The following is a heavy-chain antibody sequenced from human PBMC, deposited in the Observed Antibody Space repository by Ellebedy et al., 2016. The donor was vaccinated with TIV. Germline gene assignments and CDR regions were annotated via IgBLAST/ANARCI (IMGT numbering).Heavy chain of an antibody. CDR2: IYTSGST. D-gene: IGHD2-21*02. V-gene: IGHV4-61*02. Sequence: SETLSLTXTVSGGSISSDDYYWSWIRQPPGKGLEWIGRIYTSGSTNYNPSLKSRVTMSVDTSKNQFSLKLSSVTAADTAVYYCARGGGDPFDYWGQGTLVTVSS. J-gene: IGHJ4*02. CDR1: GGSISSDDYY. CDR3: ARGGGDPFDY.